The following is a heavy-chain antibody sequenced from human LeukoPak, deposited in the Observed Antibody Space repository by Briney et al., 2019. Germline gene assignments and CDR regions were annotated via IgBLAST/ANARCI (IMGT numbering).Heavy chain of an antibody. CDR1: GGSFSGYY. D-gene: IGHD3-3*01. CDR3: ARQNPYYDFWSGYSARWFDP. V-gene: IGHV4-34*01. CDR2: TNHSGST. J-gene: IGHJ5*02. Sequence: PSETLSLTCAVYGGSFSGYYWSWIRQPPGKGLEWIGETNHSGSTNYNPSLKSRVTISVDTSKNQFSLKLTSVTAADTAVYYCARQNPYYDFWSGYSARWFDPWGQGTLVTVSS.